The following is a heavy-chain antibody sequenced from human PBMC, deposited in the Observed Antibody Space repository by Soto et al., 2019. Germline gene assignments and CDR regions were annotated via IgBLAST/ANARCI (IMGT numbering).Heavy chain of an antibody. V-gene: IGHV1-69*01. D-gene: IGHD2-15*01. CDR2: IIPIFGTA. CDR1: GGTFSSYA. J-gene: IGHJ5*02. CDR3: ARDRCSGGSCYSDGGWFDP. Sequence: QVQLVQSGAEVKKPGSSVKVSCKASGGTFSSYAISWVRQAPGQGLEWMGGIIPIFGTANYAQKFQGRVTITADESTSTAYMELSSLRSEDTAVYYCARDRCSGGSCYSDGGWFDPWDQGTLVTVSS.